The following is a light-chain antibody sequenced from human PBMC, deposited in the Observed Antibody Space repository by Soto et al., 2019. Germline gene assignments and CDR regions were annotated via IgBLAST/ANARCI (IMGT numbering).Light chain of an antibody. V-gene: IGKV1-17*01. J-gene: IGKJ3*01. Sequence: DIQMTQSPSSLSASVGDRVTITCQASQGIRSDLGWFQQKPGKAPKRLIYAASTLESGVPSRFSGSRSGTEFTLTISSLQPGDFATYYCLQHNSYPFTFGPGTKVDIK. CDR1: QGIRSD. CDR3: LQHNSYPFT. CDR2: AAS.